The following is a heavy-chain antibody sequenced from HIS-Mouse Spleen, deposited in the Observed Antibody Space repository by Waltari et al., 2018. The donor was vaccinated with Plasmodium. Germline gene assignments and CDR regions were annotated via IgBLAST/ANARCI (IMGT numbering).Heavy chain of an antibody. D-gene: IGHD6-19*01. CDR3: AGGSAGDAFDI. CDR1: GYTFTNYG. J-gene: IGHJ3*02. CDR2: ISPYNGNT. V-gene: IGHV1-18*01. Sequence: QVQLVPSGAEVKKPGPSVNVSCKASGYTFTNYGISWVRQAPGQRLEWMGWISPYNGNTHFAQKLQGRVTMTTDTSTSTAYMELRSLRSDDAAVYYCAGGSAGDAFDIWGQGTMVTVSS.